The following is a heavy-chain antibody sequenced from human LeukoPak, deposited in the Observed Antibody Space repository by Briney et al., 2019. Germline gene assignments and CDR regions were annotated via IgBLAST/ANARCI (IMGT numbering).Heavy chain of an antibody. CDR2: IYYTGST. V-gene: IGHV4-39*01. CDR1: GGSMSNSSYY. D-gene: IGHD1-26*01. Sequence: SETLSLTCTVSGGSMSNSSYYWGWIRQPPGKGLEWIGSIYYTGSTYYNPSFKSRITISVDTSKNQFSLKLSSVTAADTAVYYCASLRERSYYARGFDYWGQGTLVTVSS. CDR3: ASLRERSYYARGFDY. J-gene: IGHJ4*02.